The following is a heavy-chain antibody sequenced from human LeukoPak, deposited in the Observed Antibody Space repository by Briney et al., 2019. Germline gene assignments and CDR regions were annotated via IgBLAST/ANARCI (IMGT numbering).Heavy chain of an antibody. V-gene: IGHV1-69*13. J-gene: IGHJ3*02. D-gene: IGHD3-3*01. CDR3: ARYDFGAFDI. CDR1: GGTFSSYA. Sequence: ASVKVSCKASGGTFSSYAISWVRQAPGQGLEWMGGIIPIFGTANYAQKFQGRVTITADESTSTAYMELSSLRSEDTAVYYGARYDFGAFDIWGQGTMVTVSS. CDR2: IIPIFGTA.